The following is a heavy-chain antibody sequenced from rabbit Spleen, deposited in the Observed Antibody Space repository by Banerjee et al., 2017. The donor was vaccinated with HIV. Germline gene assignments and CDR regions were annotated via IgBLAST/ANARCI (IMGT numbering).Heavy chain of an antibody. CDR3: ARETSSGWGVVSYYFNL. V-gene: IGHV1S40*01. CDR2: IDAGSSGDT. CDR1: GFSFSSRYY. D-gene: IGHD4-1*01. J-gene: IGHJ4*01. Sequence: VESGGGLVKPGASLTLTCTASGFSFSSRYYMNWVRQAPGKGLEWIACIDAGSSGDTYYASWAKGRFTISKTSSTTVTLQMTSLTAADTATYFCARETSSGWGVVSYYFNLWGQGTLVTVS.